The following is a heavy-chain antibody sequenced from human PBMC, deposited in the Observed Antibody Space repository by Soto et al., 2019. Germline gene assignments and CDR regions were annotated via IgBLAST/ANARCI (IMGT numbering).Heavy chain of an antibody. J-gene: IGHJ4*02. CDR2: IWYDGSNK. CDR3: AREGITAVAGCFDY. V-gene: IGHV3-33*01. CDR1: GFTFSSYG. Sequence: VQLVESGGGVVQPGRSLRLSCAASGFTFSSYGMHWVRQAPGKGLEWVAVIWYDGSNKYYADSVKGRFTISRDNSKNTLYLQMNSLRAEDTAVYYCAREGITAVAGCFDYWGQGTLVTVSS. D-gene: IGHD6-19*01.